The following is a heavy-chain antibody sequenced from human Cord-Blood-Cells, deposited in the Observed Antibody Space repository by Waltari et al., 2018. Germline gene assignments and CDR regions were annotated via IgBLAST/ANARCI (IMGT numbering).Heavy chain of an antibody. CDR2: INPSGGST. CDR1: GYHFTSYY. CDR3: ASDDPDCSSTSCYDY. V-gene: IGHV1-46*01. D-gene: IGHD2-2*01. J-gene: IGHJ4*02. Sequence: QVQLVQSGAEVKKPGASVKVSCKASGYHFTSYYMHWVRQAPGQGLEWMGIINPSGGSTSYAQKFQGRVTMTRDTSTSTVYMELSSLRSEDTAVYYCASDDPDCSSTSCYDYWGQGTLVTVSS.